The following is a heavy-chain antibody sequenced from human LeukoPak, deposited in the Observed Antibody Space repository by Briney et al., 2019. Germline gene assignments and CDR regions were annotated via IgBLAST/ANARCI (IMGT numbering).Heavy chain of an antibody. CDR2: ISSSSTTI. D-gene: IGHD3-10*01. CDR3: XXXXXXXXXXXGSYHYYYYYMDV. Sequence: GGSLRLSCAASGFSFTTYWMGWVRQAPGKGLEWVSYISSSSTTIYYADSVKGRFAISGDNAKNSLYLQMNSLRAEDTAVYYXXXXXXXXXXXXGSYHYYYYYMDVWGKGTTVTVSS. CDR1: GFSFTTYW. J-gene: IGHJ6*03. V-gene: IGHV3-48*01.